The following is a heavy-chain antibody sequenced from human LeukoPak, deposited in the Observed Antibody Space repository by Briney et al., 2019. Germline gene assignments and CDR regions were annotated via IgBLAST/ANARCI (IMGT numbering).Heavy chain of an antibody. CDR3: ACRKITSPWFDP. Sequence: GESLKISCQGSAYIFSAYWIGWVRQMPGKGLEWMAVIYPGDSRTRYNPSFQGQVTVSVDRTISTAYLQWSSLKASDSAMYYCACRKITSPWFDPWGQGTLVTVSS. J-gene: IGHJ5*02. V-gene: IGHV5-51*01. D-gene: IGHD2-2*01. CDR1: AYIFSAYW. CDR2: IYPGDSRT.